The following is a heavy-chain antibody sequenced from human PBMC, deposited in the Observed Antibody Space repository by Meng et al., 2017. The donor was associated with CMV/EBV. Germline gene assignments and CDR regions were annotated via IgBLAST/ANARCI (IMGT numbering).Heavy chain of an antibody. Sequence: GLLVEFGGGLTRPGGSLRLSWAASGCTVSSNYMSWVRQAPGKGLEWVSVIYSGGSTYYADSVKGRFTISRDNSKNTLYLQMNSLRAEDTAVYYCARDSPTNYYFDYWGQGTLVTVSS. CDR1: GCTVSSNY. V-gene: IGHV3-53*01. CDR2: IYSGGST. J-gene: IGHJ4*02. CDR3: ARDSPTNYYFDY.